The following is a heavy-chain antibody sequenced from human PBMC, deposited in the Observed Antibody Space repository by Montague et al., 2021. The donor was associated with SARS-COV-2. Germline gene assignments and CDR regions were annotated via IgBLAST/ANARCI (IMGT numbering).Heavy chain of an antibody. CDR2: IYWDDDK. Sequence: PALVKPTQTLTLTCTFSGFSLSTSGVGVGWIRQPPGKALEWLALIYWDDDKRYSPSLKSRLTITKDTSKNQVVLTMTNMDPLDTATCYCAHRKVLAAAWDDWGQGTLVTVSS. CDR3: AHRKVLAAAWDD. D-gene: IGHD6-13*01. J-gene: IGHJ4*02. CDR1: GFSLSTSGVG. V-gene: IGHV2-5*02.